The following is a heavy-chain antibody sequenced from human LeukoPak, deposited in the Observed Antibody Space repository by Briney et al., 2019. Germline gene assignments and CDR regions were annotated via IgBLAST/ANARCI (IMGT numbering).Heavy chain of an antibody. V-gene: IGHV4-34*01. D-gene: IGHD3-22*01. Sequence: SETLSLTCAVYGGSFSGYYWNWIRHPPGKGLEWIVEINHSGSTNYNPSLKSRVTISVDTSKNQFSLKLSSVTAADTAVYYCARGVARITMIVVVITEMYNWFDPWGQGTLVAVSS. CDR2: INHSGST. CDR3: ARGVARITMIVVVITEMYNWFDP. CDR1: GGSFSGYY. J-gene: IGHJ5*02.